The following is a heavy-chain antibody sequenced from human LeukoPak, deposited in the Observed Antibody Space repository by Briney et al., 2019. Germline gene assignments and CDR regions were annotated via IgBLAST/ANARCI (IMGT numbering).Heavy chain of an antibody. CDR2: INHSGST. Sequence: SETLSLTCAVCGGSFSGYYWSWIRQPPGKGLEWIGEINHSGSTNYNPSLKSRVTISVDTSKNQFSLKLSSVTAADTAVYYCARFHYDSSGYYSSFDYWGQGTLVTVSS. J-gene: IGHJ4*02. V-gene: IGHV4-34*01. D-gene: IGHD3-22*01. CDR3: ARFHYDSSGYYSSFDY. CDR1: GGSFSGYY.